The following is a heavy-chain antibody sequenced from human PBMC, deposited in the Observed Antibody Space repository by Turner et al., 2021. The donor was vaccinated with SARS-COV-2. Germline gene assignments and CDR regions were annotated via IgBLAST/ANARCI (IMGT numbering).Heavy chain of an antibody. Sequence: VQVLESGGGLLRPGGSLDLPVPVPGAPFKNYAMSWVRQAPGKGLEWVSLISGSGVTRYYTDSVKGRFTISRDNSKNTLFLQMNSLRGEDTATYYCAKALNGGTSPIISDWGQGSLVTVSS. CDR3: AKALNGGTSPIISD. V-gene: IGHV3-23*01. CDR1: GAPFKNYA. J-gene: IGHJ4*02. CDR2: ISGSGVTR. D-gene: IGHD2-15*01.